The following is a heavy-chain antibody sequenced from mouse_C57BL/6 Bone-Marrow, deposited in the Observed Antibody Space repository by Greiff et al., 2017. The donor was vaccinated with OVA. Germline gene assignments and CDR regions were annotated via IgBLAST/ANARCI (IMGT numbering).Heavy chain of an antibody. V-gene: IGHV1-69*01. D-gene: IGHD4-1*01. CDR2: IDPSDSYT. Sequence: QVQLQQPGAELVMPGASVKLSCKASGYTFTSYWMHWVKQRPGQGLEWIGEIDPSDSYTNYNQKFKGKSTLTVDKSSSTAYMQLSSLTSEDSAVYYCAREGAWAYFDYWDQGTTLTVSS. J-gene: IGHJ2*01. CDR1: GYTFTSYW. CDR3: AREGAWAYFDY.